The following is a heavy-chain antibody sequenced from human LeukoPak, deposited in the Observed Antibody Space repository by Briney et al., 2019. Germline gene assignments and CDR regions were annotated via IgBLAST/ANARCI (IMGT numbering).Heavy chain of an antibody. CDR3: ARDRLNYMDV. D-gene: IGHD2-21*01. Sequence: PSETLSLTCTVSGGSISSGSYYWSWIRQPAGKGLEWIGRIYTSGSTNYNPSLKSRVTISVDTSKNQFSLKLSSVTAADTAVYYCARDRLNYMDVWGKGTTVTISS. CDR2: IYTSGST. J-gene: IGHJ6*03. CDR1: GGSISSGSYY. V-gene: IGHV4-61*02.